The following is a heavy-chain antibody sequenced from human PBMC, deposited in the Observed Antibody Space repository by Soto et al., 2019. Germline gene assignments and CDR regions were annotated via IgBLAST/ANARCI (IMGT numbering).Heavy chain of an antibody. D-gene: IGHD3-10*01. CDR2: IDSNGGT. V-gene: IGHV4-59*08. J-gene: IGHJ6*02. Sequence: QVQLQESGPGLVKPSETLSLTCTVSDDSSSNYKWSWIRQPPGMRLEWIGYIDSNGGTSYNPSLQSRVTISIDTSTKQIFLKLSSVTAADTAVYYCVRQGFGRLHGLVDVWGQGTTVTVSS. CDR3: VRQGFGRLHGLVDV. CDR1: DDSSSNYK.